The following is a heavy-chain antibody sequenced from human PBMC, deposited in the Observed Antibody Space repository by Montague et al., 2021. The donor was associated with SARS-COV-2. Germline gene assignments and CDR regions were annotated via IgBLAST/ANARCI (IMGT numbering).Heavy chain of an antibody. D-gene: IGHD3-3*01. CDR2: IYYSGST. V-gene: IGHV4-39*01. CDR1: TFSSYA. CDR3: ARHAGKRITIFGVVKGQYYFDY. Sequence: TFSSYAMGWIRQPPGKGLEWIGSIYYSGSTYYNPSLKSRVTISVDTSKNQFSLKLSSVTAADTAVYYCARHAGKRITIFGVVKGQYYFDYWGQGTLVTVSS. J-gene: IGHJ4*02.